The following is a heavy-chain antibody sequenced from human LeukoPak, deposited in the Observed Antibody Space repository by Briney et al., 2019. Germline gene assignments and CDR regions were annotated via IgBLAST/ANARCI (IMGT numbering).Heavy chain of an antibody. V-gene: IGHV1-46*01. CDR3: ARDNPRRYSSSWYRSDWYFDL. D-gene: IGHD6-13*01. CDR2: INPSGGST. J-gene: IGHJ2*01. Sequence: ASVKVSCKASGYTFTSYYMHWVRQAPGQGLEWMGIINPSGGSTSYAQKFQGRVTMTRDTSTSTVYMGLISLRSEDTAVYYCARDNPRRYSSSWYRSDWYFDLWGRGTLVTVSS. CDR1: GYTFTSYY.